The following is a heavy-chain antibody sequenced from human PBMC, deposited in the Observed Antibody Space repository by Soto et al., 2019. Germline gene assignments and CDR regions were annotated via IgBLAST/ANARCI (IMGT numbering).Heavy chain of an antibody. D-gene: IGHD5-18*01. V-gene: IGHV4-34*01. Sequence: TSETLSLTCAVYGGSFSGYYCIFSRHPPFKWLEWIGEINHSGSTNYNPSLKSRVTISVDTSKNQFSLKLSSVTAADTAVYYCARGRGGYSYGSGYYYGMDVWGQGTTVTV. CDR2: INHSGST. J-gene: IGHJ6*02. CDR1: GGSFSGYY. CDR3: ARGRGGYSYGSGYYYGMDV.